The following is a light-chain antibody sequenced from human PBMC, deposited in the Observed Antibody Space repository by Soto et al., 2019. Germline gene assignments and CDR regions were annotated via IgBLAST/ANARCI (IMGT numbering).Light chain of an antibody. CDR3: QQYNGYQLT. J-gene: IGKJ4*01. CDR1: QTLRTW. V-gene: IGKV1-5*01. CDR2: DVS. Sequence: DIQMTQSPSTLSASVGDRVTITCRASQTLRTWLAWYQQKPGKAPKLLIYDVSILQSGVPSRFSGSGSGTEFTLTISSLQPDDFATYYCQQYNGYQLTFGGGTKVDFK.